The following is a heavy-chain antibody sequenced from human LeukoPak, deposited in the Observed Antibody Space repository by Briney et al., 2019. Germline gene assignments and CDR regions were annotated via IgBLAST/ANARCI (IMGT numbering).Heavy chain of an antibody. V-gene: IGHV1-24*01. J-gene: IGHJ5*02. CDR1: GYTLTELS. CDR2: FDPEDGET. CDR3: ATWPRYNWNYVRWFDP. Sequence: ASVKVSCKVSGYTLTELSMHWVRQAPGKGLEWMGGFDPEDGETIYAQKFQGRVTMTEDTSTDTAYMELSSLRSEDTAVYYCATWPRYNWNYVRWFDPWGQGTLVTVSS. D-gene: IGHD1-7*01.